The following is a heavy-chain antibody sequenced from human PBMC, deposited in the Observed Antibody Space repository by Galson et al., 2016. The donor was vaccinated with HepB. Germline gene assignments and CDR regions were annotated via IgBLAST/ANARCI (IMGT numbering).Heavy chain of an antibody. J-gene: IGHJ3*02. V-gene: IGHV1-69*13. CDR2: IIPIFGKA. CDR1: GDTFSSYA. CDR3: ARDSVRHYYGSGRYYAFDI. D-gene: IGHD3-10*01. Sequence: SVKVSCKASGDTFSSYAISWVRQAPGQGLEWMGGIIPIFGKANYAQKFQGRVTITADESTSTAYMDLSSLRSEDTAEYYCARDSVRHYYGSGRYYAFDIWGQGTMVTVSS.